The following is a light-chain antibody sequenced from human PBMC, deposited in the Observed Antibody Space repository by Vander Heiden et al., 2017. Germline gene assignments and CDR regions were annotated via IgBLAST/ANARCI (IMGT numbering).Light chain of an antibody. Sequence: DIQITQSPSSLSASVGDRVTITCRASQSISSYLNWYQQKPGKAPKLLIYAASSLQSGVPSRFSGSGSGTDFTITISSLQPEDFATYYCQQSYSTLSITFGQGTRLEIK. CDR1: QSISSY. V-gene: IGKV1-39*01. CDR2: AAS. CDR3: QQSYSTLSIT. J-gene: IGKJ5*01.